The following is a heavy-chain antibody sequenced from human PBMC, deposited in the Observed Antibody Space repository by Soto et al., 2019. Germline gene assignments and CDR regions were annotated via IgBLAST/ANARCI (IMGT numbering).Heavy chain of an antibody. J-gene: IGHJ2*01. Sequence: EVQLLESGGGLVQPGGSLRLSCAASGFTFSSYAMSWVRQAPGKGLEWVSAISGSGGSTYYADSVKGRFTISRDNSKNTLYLQRNSLRAEDTAVYYCAKALRYCSGGSCYPNPNWYCDLWGRGTLVTVSS. CDR2: ISGSGGST. D-gene: IGHD2-15*01. V-gene: IGHV3-23*01. CDR1: GFTFSSYA. CDR3: AKALRYCSGGSCYPNPNWYCDL.